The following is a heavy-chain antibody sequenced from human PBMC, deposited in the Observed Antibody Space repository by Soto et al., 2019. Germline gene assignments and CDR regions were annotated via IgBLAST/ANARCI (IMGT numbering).Heavy chain of an antibody. J-gene: IGHJ6*02. D-gene: IGHD3-3*01. CDR3: ARGWIRYYDFWSGYYHPLGYYGMDV. CDR1: GGSISSYY. V-gene: IGHV4-59*12. CDR2: IYYSGST. Sequence: SETLSLTCTVSGGSISSYYWSWIRQPPGKGLEWIGYIYYSGSTNYNPSLKSRVTISVDTSKNQFSLKLSSVTAADTAVYYCARGWIRYYDFWSGYYHPLGYYGMDVWGQGTTVTVSS.